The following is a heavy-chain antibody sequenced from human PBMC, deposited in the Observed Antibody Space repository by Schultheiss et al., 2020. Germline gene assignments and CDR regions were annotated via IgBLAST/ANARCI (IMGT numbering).Heavy chain of an antibody. D-gene: IGHD3-16*02. J-gene: IGHJ4*02. V-gene: IGHV3-33*08. Sequence: GESLKISCAASGFTFSNAWMSWVRQAPGKGLEWVAVIWYDGSQKYYADSVKGRFTVSRDNAKNSLYLEMNSLRDEDTAVYYCERIYRSMPDDYWGQGTLVNVSA. CDR2: IWYDGSQK. CDR1: GFTFSNAW. CDR3: ERIYRSMPDDY.